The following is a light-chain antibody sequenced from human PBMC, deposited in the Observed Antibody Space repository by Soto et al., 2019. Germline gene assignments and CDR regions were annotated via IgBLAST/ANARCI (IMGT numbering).Light chain of an antibody. Sequence: QTVVTQEPSFSVSPGGTVTLTCGLSSGSVSTSYYPTWYQQTPGQAPRTLIYSTNIRSSGVPDRFSGSILGNKAALTITGAQADDESDYYCALYVGTGTVVFGGGTKLTVL. J-gene: IGLJ2*01. V-gene: IGLV8-61*01. CDR1: SGSVSTSYY. CDR3: ALYVGTGTVV. CDR2: STN.